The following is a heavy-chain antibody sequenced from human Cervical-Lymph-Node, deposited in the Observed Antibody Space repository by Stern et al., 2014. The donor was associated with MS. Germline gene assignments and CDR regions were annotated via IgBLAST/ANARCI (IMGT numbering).Heavy chain of an antibody. CDR3: ARAYTYYSNSAGY. Sequence: QVQLVQSGAEVKKPGSSGKVSCKASGGTFSSYEITWVRQAPGQGLEWMGGIIPTFDTPTYAQKFQDRVTISADESTNTAYLELNGLKSDDTAIYFCARAYTYYSNSAGYWGQGTLVTVSS. J-gene: IGHJ4*02. CDR1: GGTFSSYE. CDR2: IIPTFDTP. D-gene: IGHD3-10*01. V-gene: IGHV1-69*01.